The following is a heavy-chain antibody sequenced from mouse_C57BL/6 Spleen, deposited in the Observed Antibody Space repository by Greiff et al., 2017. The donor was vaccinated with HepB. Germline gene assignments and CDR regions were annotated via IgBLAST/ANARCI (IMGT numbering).Heavy chain of an antibody. CDR1: GYSITSGYD. Sequence: EVMLVESGPGMVKPSQSLSLTCTVTGYSITSGYDWHWIRHFPGNKLEWMGYISYSGSTNYNPSLKSRISITHDTSKNHFFLKLNSVTTEDTATYYCARDYYGSTAWFAYWGQGTLVTVSA. D-gene: IGHD1-1*01. CDR2: ISYSGST. CDR3: ARDYYGSTAWFAY. J-gene: IGHJ3*01. V-gene: IGHV3-1*01.